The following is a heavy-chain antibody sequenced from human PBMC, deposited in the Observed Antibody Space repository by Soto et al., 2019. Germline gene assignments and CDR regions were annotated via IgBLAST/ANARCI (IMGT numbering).Heavy chain of an antibody. V-gene: IGHV4-59*08. J-gene: IGHJ4*02. D-gene: IGHD3-22*01. CDR2: IHHSGRT. CDR3: ARHINYDSGASQCDFDY. Sequence: SETLSLTCSVSGGSISTYFWSWIRQPPGKGLEWIAYIHHSGRTNYNPSLKSRVTISVDTSKNYLSLKLSSVTAADTAMYYCARHINYDSGASQCDFDYWGLGTPVT. CDR1: GGSISTYF.